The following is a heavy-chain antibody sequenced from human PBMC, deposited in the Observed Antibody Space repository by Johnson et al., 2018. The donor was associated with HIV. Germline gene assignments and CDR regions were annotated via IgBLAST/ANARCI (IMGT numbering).Heavy chain of an antibody. V-gene: IGHV3-74*02. CDR3: ARAGPYCSGGSCYSPDAFDI. CDR2: INSDRSST. CDR1: GFTFDDYA. Sequence: VQLVESGGAVVKPGGSLRLSCAASGFTFDDYAMHWVRQPPGKGLEWVSRINSDRSSTSYADSVKGRFTISRDNAKNTLYLQVNSLRAEDTALYYCARAGPYCSGGSCYSPDAFDIWGQGTMVTVSS. D-gene: IGHD2-15*01. J-gene: IGHJ3*02.